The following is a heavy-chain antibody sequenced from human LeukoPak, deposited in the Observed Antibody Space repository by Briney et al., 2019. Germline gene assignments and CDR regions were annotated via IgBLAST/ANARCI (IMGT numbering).Heavy chain of an antibody. J-gene: IGHJ4*02. D-gene: IGHD3-10*01. CDR1: GGSISSYY. CDR2: IYYSGRT. CDR3: ARGPDYGSGSIYPDY. V-gene: IGHV4-59*01. Sequence: SETLSLTCTVSGGSISSYYWSWIRQPPGKGLEGIGYIYYSGRTNYNPSLKSRVTISVDTSKNQFSLKLSSVTAADTAVYYCARGPDYGSGSIYPDYWGQGTLVTVSS.